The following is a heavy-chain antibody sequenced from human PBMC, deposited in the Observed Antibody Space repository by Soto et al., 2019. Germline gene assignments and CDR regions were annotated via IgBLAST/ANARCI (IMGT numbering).Heavy chain of an antibody. D-gene: IGHD6-19*01. CDR2: ISGSGGST. CDR3: AKDWLAFRVAPPTD. Sequence: EVQLLESGGGLVQPGGSLRLSCAASGFTFSSYAMSWVRQAPGKGLEWVSAISGSGGSTYYADSVKGRFTISRDNSKTTLYLQMISLIAEHTAVYYFAKDWLAFRVAPPTDWGPATLVTFSS. J-gene: IGHJ4*02. CDR1: GFTFSSYA. V-gene: IGHV3-23*01.